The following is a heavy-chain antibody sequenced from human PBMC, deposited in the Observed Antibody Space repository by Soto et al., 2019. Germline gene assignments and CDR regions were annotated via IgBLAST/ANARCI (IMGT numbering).Heavy chain of an antibody. Sequence: GESLKISCKASGYSFTTYWIGWVRQMPGKGLEWMGIIYPGDSDTKYSLSLQGQVSISADTSISTAYLQWTSLKASDTAMYYCARSRRGAYSSGWYSPSGYYNYGIDVWGQGNKVTVSS. D-gene: IGHD6-19*01. V-gene: IGHV5-51*01. CDR2: IYPGDSDT. CDR1: GYSFTTYW. CDR3: ARSRRGAYSSGWYSPSGYYNYGIDV. J-gene: IGHJ6*02.